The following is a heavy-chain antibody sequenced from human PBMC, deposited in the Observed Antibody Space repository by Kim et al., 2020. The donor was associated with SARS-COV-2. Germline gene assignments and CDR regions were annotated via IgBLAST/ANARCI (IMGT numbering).Heavy chain of an antibody. CDR3: AKEGFGDSDAFDM. Sequence: YDGDPVNGRFTISKDNSKNPLDLQMNSLRAEDTAVYYCAKEGFGDSDAFDMWDQGTMVTISS. J-gene: IGHJ3*02. V-gene: IGHV3-30*02. D-gene: IGHD3-10*01.